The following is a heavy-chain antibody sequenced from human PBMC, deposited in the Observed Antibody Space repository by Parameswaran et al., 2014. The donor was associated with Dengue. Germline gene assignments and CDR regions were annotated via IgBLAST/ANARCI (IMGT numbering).Heavy chain of an antibody. V-gene: IGHV1-2*02. CDR2: INPNSGGT. Sequence: VRQAPGQGLEWMGWINPNSGGTNNAQKFQGRVTMTRDTSISTAYMELSRLRSDDTAVYFCARSDSGASFDYWGQGTLVNVSS. J-gene: IGHJ4*02. CDR3: ARSDSGASFDY. D-gene: IGHD1-26*01.